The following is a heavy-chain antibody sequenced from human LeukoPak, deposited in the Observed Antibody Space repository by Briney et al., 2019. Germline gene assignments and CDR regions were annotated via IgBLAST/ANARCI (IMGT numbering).Heavy chain of an antibody. V-gene: IGHV1-2*02. CDR1: GYTFTGYY. CDR2: INPNSGGT. D-gene: IGHD3-10*01. Sequence: GASVKVSCKASGYTFTGYYMHWVRQAPGRGLEWMGWINPNSGGTNYAQKFQGRVTMTRDTSISTAYMELSRLRSDDTAVYYCARDLTYYYGSAPRGYYYYYGMDVWGQGTTVTVSS. J-gene: IGHJ6*02. CDR3: ARDLTYYYGSAPRGYYYYYGMDV.